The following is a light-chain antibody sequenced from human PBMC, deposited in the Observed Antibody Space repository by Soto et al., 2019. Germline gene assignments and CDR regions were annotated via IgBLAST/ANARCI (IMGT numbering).Light chain of an antibody. J-gene: IGKJ1*01. Sequence: EIVLTQSPGTLSLSPGERATHSCRASQSVSSSYLAWYQQKPGQAPRLLIYGASSRATGIPDRFSGSGSGTDFTLTISRLEPEDFAVYYCQQYGSSPPTFGQGTKVDNK. CDR1: QSVSSSY. V-gene: IGKV3-20*01. CDR2: GAS. CDR3: QQYGSSPPT.